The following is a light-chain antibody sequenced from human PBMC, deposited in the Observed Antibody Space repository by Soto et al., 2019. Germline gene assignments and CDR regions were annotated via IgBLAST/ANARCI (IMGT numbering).Light chain of an antibody. CDR2: AES. CDR3: EQGYSNPRS. CDR1: QTTTTS. J-gene: IGKJ5*01. V-gene: IGKV1-39*01. Sequence: IQMTHSLASLCAYMGGRVTMTCGKRQTTTTSLNWYRQKPGKAPDIPIYAESSLQSGIQSRFSGSGSGTDFILIISCLQPEDFATDCSEQGYSNPRSFDEGTRLAIK.